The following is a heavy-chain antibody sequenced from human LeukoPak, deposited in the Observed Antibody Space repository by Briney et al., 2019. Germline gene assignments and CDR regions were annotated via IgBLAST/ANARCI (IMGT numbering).Heavy chain of an antibody. D-gene: IGHD6-19*01. V-gene: IGHV1-18*01. CDR1: GYTFTSYG. Sequence: ASVKVSCKASGYTFTSYGISWVRQAPGQGLEWMGWISAYNGNTNYAQKLQGRVTMTTDTPTSTAYMELRSLRSDDTAVYYCARVHGWDTNDALDIWGQGTMVTVSS. J-gene: IGHJ3*02. CDR2: ISAYNGNT. CDR3: ARVHGWDTNDALDI.